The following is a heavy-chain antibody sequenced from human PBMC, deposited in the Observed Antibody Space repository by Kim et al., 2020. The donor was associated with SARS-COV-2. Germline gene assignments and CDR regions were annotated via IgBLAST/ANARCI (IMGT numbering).Heavy chain of an antibody. D-gene: IGHD3-22*01. J-gene: IGHJ4*02. CDR1: GFTFSSYE. V-gene: IGHV3-48*03. CDR3: ARPSEYYDSSGYPYYFDY. Sequence: GGSLRLSCAASGFTFSSYEMNWVRQAPGKGLEWVSYISSSGSTIYYADSVKGRFTISRDNAKNSLYLQMNSLRAEDTAVYYCARPSEYYDSSGYPYYFDYWGQGTLVTVS. CDR2: ISSSGSTI.